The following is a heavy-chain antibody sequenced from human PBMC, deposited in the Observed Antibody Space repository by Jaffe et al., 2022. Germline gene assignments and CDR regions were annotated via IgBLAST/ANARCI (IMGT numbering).Heavy chain of an antibody. J-gene: IGHJ4*02. CDR3: AKGGYSGYDFARLFDY. CDR2: IRYDGSNK. V-gene: IGHV3-30*02. Sequence: QVQLVESGGGVVQPGGSLRLSCAASGFTFSSYGMHWVRQAPGKGLEWVAFIRYDGSNKYYADSVKGRFTISRDNSKNTLYLQMNSLRAEDTAVYYCAKGGYSGYDFARLFDYWGQGTLVTVSS. D-gene: IGHD5-12*01. CDR1: GFTFSSYG.